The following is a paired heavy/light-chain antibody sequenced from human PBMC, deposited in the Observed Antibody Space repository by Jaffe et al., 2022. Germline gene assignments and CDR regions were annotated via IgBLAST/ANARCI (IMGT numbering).Heavy chain of an antibody. D-gene: IGHD3-10*01. Sequence: QVHLVESGGGVVQPGGSLRLSCAASGFPFRNHAMHWVRQAPGKGLERVASILYDGSNKYYPDSVKGRFSISRDNSKNTLYLQMNSLRAEDTAVYYCAKDEGRTADYYYYMDVWGKGTTVTVSS. CDR3: AKDEGRTADYYYYMDV. CDR1: GFPFRNHA. V-gene: IGHV3-30*02. J-gene: IGHJ6*03. CDR2: ILYDGSNK.
Light chain of an antibody. Sequence: EIVLTQSPGTLSLSPGERATLSCRASQSVSSSYLAWYQQKPGQAPRLLMYGASSRATGIPDRFSGSGSGTDFTLTISRLEPEDFVVYYCQQYGSSPLTFGGGTKVEIK. CDR3: QQYGSSPLT. J-gene: IGKJ4*01. V-gene: IGKV3-20*01. CDR1: QSVSSSY. CDR2: GAS.